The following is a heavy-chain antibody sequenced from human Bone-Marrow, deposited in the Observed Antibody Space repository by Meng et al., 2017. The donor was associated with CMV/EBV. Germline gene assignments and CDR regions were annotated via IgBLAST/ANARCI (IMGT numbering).Heavy chain of an antibody. J-gene: IGHJ4*02. V-gene: IGHV3-11*04. CDR2: ISTSGSPI. CDR1: GFTFRDHY. D-gene: IGHD1-26*01. Sequence: GESLKISCVASGFTFRDHYMTWIRQAPRKGLEWVSYISTSGSPIYYADSVKGRFTMSRDNAKSSLYLQMNSLRAEDTAVYYCAKDLWAGWANVGATTHPDYWGQGTLVTVSS. CDR3: AKDLWAGWANVGATTHPDY.